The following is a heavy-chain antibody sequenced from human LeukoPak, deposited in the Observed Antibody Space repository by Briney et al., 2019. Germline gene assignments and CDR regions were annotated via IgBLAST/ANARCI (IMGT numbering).Heavy chain of an antibody. V-gene: IGHV4-4*02. CDR1: GFTFSSYW. Sequence: GSLRLSCAASGFTFSSYWMSWVRQPPGKGLEWIGEIYHSGSTNYNPSLKSRVTISVDKSKNQFSLKLSSVTAADTAVYYCAREMVVVVPAASSLEESDWFDPWGQGTLVTVSS. CDR3: AREMVVVVPAASSLEESDWFDP. J-gene: IGHJ5*02. CDR2: IYHSGST. D-gene: IGHD2-2*01.